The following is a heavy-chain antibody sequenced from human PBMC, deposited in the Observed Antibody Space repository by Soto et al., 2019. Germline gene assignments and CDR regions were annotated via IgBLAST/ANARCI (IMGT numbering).Heavy chain of an antibody. CDR2: IYYSGST. J-gene: IGHJ4*02. CDR1: GGSISSSSYY. D-gene: IGHD2-2*01. CDR3: ARYCSSTSWYLDY. V-gene: IGHV4-39*01. Sequence: QLQLQESGPGLVKPSETLSLTCTVSGGSISSSSYYWGWIRQPPGKGLEWIGSIYYSGSTYYNPSLQSPVTISVDTYKNQFSLKLSSVTAADTAVYYCARYCSSTSWYLDYWGQGTLVTVSS.